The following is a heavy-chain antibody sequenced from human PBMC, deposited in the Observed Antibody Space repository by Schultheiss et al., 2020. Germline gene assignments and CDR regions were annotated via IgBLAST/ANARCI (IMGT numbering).Heavy chain of an antibody. V-gene: IGHV4-31*03. CDR2: IYYSGST. Sequence: SETLSLTCTVSGGSISSGGYYWSWIRQHPGKGLEWIGYIYYSGSTYYNPSLKSRVTISVDTSKNQFSLQLNSVTPEDTAVYYCARDRGIYSSGWYGWFDPWGQGTLVTVSS. J-gene: IGHJ5*02. CDR1: GGSISSGGYY. CDR3: ARDRGIYSSGWYGWFDP. D-gene: IGHD6-19*01.